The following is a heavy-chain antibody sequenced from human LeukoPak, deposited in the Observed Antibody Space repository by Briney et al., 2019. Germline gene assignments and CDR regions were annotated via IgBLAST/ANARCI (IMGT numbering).Heavy chain of an antibody. CDR3: ESSEDYDYVWGSYCSTPFDY. V-gene: IGHV3-23*01. J-gene: IGHJ4*02. CDR1: GFTFSSYA. CDR2: ISGSGGST. Sequence: GSLRLSCAASGFTFSSYAMSWVRQAPGKGLEWVSAISGSGGSTYYADSVKGRFTISRDNSKNTLYLQMNSLRAEDTAVYYCESSEDYDYVWGSYCSTPFDYWGQGTLVTVSS. D-gene: IGHD3-16*02.